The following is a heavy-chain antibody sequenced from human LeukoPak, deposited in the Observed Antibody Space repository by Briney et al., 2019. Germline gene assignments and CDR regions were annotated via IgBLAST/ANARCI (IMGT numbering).Heavy chain of an antibody. CDR1: GGSISNYY. D-gene: IGHD1-26*01. J-gene: IGHJ4*02. CDR2: MHSSGST. Sequence: SETLSLTCTVSGGSISNYYWSWIRQPPGKGLEWIGCMHSSGSTSYNLSLKSRLTMSIDTSKNQLSLKMRSVATADTAVYYCARDIRIVGATLYFDYWGQGTLVTVSS. V-gene: IGHV4-59*01. CDR3: ARDIRIVGATLYFDY.